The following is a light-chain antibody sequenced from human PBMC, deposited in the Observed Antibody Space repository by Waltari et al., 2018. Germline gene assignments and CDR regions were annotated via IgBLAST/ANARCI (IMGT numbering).Light chain of an antibody. J-gene: IGLJ2*01. CDR2: DVS. CDR3: NSYAGSNSVL. Sequence: QSALTQPPSASGSPGQSVTIPCPGTSSDVGGYNCFSWYQQHPGKAPKLMIYDVSKRPSGVPDRFSGSKSGNTAYLTVSGLQAEDEADYYCNSYAGSNSVLFGAGTKLTVL. V-gene: IGLV2-8*01. CDR1: SSDVGGYNC.